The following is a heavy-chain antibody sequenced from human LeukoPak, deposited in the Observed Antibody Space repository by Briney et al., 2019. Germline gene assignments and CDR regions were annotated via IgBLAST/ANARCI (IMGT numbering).Heavy chain of an antibody. Sequence: GGSLRLSCAASGFTFSSYWMSWVRQAPGKGLEWVASIKQDGSEKYYVDSVKGRFTISRDNAKNSLYLQMNSLRAEDTAVYYCATLVYGDLPFDYWGQGTLVTVSS. CDR3: ATLVYGDLPFDY. D-gene: IGHD4-17*01. V-gene: IGHV3-7*03. J-gene: IGHJ4*02. CDR1: GFTFSSYW. CDR2: IKQDGSEK.